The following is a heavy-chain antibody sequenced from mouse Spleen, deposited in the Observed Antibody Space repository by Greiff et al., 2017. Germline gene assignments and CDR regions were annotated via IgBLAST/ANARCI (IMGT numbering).Heavy chain of an antibody. CDR3: ARGSGYAMDY. CDR2: ISSGGSYT. CDR1: GFTFSSYA. D-gene: IGHD6-1*01. Sequence: EVKVVESGGGLVKPGGSLKLSCAASGFTFSSYAMSWVRQSPEKRLEWVAEISSGGSYTYYPDTVTGRFTISRDNAKNTLYLEMSSLRSEDTAMYYCARGSGYAMDYWGQGTSVTVSS. J-gene: IGHJ4*01. V-gene: IGHV5-9-4*01.